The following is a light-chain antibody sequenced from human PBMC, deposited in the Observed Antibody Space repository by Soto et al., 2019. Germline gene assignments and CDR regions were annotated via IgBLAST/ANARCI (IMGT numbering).Light chain of an antibody. CDR3: QKYNGAFF. V-gene: IGKV1-27*01. CDR2: DAT. Sequence: DIQMTQSPPSLSASVGDRVTITCRASQGISYYLAWYQQKPGKGPKLLIYDATILQSGVPSRFSGSGSGTDFTLTISSLQPADVATYYCQKYNGAFFFGPGTKVDIK. CDR1: QGISYY. J-gene: IGKJ3*01.